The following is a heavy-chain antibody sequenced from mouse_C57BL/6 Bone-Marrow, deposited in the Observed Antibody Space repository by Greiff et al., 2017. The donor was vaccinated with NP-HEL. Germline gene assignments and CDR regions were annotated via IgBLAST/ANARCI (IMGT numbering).Heavy chain of an antibody. V-gene: IGHV1-62-2*01. J-gene: IGHJ4*01. CDR2: FYPGSGSI. CDR1: GYTFTEYT. D-gene: IGHD2-5*01. Sequence: VQRVESGAELVKPGASVKLSCKASGYTFTEYTIHWVKQRSGQGLEWIGWFYPGSGSIKYNEKFKDKATLTADKSSSTVYMELSRLTSEDSAVYFCARHGGAYYSTLGPMNYWGQGTSVTVSS. CDR3: ARHGGAYYSTLGPMNY.